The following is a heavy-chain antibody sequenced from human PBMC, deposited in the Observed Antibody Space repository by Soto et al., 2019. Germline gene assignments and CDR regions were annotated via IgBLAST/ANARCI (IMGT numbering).Heavy chain of an antibody. CDR2: IYYSGST. D-gene: IGHD2-15*01. V-gene: IGHV4-59*01. Sequence: SETLSLTCTVSGGSISSYYWSWIRQPPGKGLEWIGYIYYSGSTNYNPSLKSRVTISVDTSKNQFSLKLSSVTAADTAVYYCARATVVVAATGGNWFDPWGQGTMVTVYS. J-gene: IGHJ5*02. CDR3: ARATVVVAATGGNWFDP. CDR1: GGSISSYY.